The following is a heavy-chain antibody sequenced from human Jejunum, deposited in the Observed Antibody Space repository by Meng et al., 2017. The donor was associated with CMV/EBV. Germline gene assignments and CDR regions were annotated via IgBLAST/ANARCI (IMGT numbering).Heavy chain of an antibody. CDR2: ITSSGDRT. V-gene: IGHV3-48*03. CDR3: ASNLGQWLNWFDP. D-gene: IGHD5-12*01. J-gene: IGHJ5*02. CDR1: GFKFSNYE. Sequence: SGFKFSNYEMSWVRQAPRKGLEWLSYITSSGDRTYYAESVKGRFTISRDNAKNSLYLQMNSLRAEDTAVYYCASNLGQWLNWFDPWGQGTLVTVSS.